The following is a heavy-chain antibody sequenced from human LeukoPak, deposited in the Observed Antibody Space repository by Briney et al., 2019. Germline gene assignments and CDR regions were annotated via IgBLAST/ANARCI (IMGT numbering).Heavy chain of an antibody. Sequence: SETLSLTCTVSGGSISSYYWSWIRQPAGKGLEWIGRIYTSGSTKYNPSLKSRVTMSVDTSKDQLSLKLTSVTAADTAVYYCAIVLSYDTTGARFDYWGQGTLVTVSS. V-gene: IGHV4-4*07. J-gene: IGHJ4*02. D-gene: IGHD3-22*01. CDR1: GGSISSYY. CDR2: IYTSGST. CDR3: AIVLSYDTTGARFDY.